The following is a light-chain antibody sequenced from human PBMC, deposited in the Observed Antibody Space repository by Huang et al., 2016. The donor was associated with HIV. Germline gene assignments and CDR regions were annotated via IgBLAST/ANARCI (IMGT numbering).Light chain of an antibody. CDR1: QDISNA. CDR3: QQYITYPIT. CDR2: SIF. J-gene: IGKJ5*01. V-gene: IGKV1-16*02. Sequence: DIQMTQSPSSLSASVGDRVTITCRASQDISNALGWLQQKPGRAPRSLIYSIFKLQSGVPSKFSGNGSATEFTLAISSLQPEYSATYYCQQYITYPITFGQGTRLEIK.